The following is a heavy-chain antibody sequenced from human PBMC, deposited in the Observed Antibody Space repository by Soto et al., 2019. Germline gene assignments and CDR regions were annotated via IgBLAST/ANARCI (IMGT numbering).Heavy chain of an antibody. V-gene: IGHV3-66*01. CDR2: IYSGGTT. Sequence: EVQLVESGGGMVQSGGSLTLSSAASGFTVTSNYMSWVRQAPGKGLEWVSIIYSGGTTYYADSVKGRFTISRDNSKNTLYLQMNSLRGEDTALYYCAREMLDWGQGTLVTVSS. CDR1: GFTVTSNY. J-gene: IGHJ4*02. D-gene: IGHD3-16*01. CDR3: AREMLD.